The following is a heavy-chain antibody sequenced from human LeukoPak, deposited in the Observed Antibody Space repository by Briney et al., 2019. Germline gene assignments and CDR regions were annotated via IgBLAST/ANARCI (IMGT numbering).Heavy chain of an antibody. CDR2: IWYDGSNK. V-gene: IGHV3-33*01. D-gene: IGHD3-10*01. CDR3: ARNYGSGSYYPFDY. Sequence: SGGSLRLSCAASGFTFSTYGMHWVRQAPGKGLEWVAVIWYDGSNKYYADSVKGRFTISRDNSKNTLYLQMNSLRAEDTAVYYCARNYGSGSYYPFDYWGQGTLVTVSS. CDR1: GFTFSTYG. J-gene: IGHJ4*02.